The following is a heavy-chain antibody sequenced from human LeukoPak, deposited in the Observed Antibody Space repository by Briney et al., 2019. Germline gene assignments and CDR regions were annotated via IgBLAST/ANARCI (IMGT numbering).Heavy chain of an antibody. Sequence: SETLSLTCTVSGGSINNDYWSWIRQPPGQKLEWIGYIYDGVSTNYSPSLNSRVTISVDMSKNQFSLRLNSVTTAATAFYYCARAAYSSPFDSWGQGILVTVS. CDR1: GGSINNDY. CDR3: ARAAYSSPFDS. J-gene: IGHJ4*02. D-gene: IGHD6-19*01. CDR2: IYDGVST. V-gene: IGHV4-59*01.